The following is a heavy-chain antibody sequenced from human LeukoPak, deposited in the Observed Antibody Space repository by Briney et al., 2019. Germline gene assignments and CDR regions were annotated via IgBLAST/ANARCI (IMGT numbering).Heavy chain of an antibody. D-gene: IGHD3-3*01. CDR2: ISYDGSNK. CDR1: GFTFSSYG. CDR3: AKDAPDYDFWSGYFDY. J-gene: IGHJ4*02. V-gene: IGHV3-30*18. Sequence: GGSLRLSCAASGFTFSSYGMHWVRQAPGKGLEWVAVISYDGSNKYYADSVKGRFTISRDNSKNTLYLRMNSLRAEDTAVYYCAKDAPDYDFWSGYFDYWGQGTLVTVSS.